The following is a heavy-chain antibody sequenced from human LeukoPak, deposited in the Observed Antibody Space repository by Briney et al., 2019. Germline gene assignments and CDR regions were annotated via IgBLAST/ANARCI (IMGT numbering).Heavy chain of an antibody. CDR2: IYYSGST. CDR3: ARQPSSWFTSFDS. CDR1: GGSLSSYF. Sequence: SETLSLACTVSGGSLSSYFWSWIRQPPGKGLEWIAYIYYSGSTNYNPSLKSRVTISVDTSKNQFSLKLSSVTAADTAVYYCARQPSSWFTSFDSWGQGTLVTVSS. J-gene: IGHJ4*02. V-gene: IGHV4-59*01. D-gene: IGHD6-13*01.